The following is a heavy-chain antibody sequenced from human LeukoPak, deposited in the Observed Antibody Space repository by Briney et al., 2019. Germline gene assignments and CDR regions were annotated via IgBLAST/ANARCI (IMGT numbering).Heavy chain of an antibody. V-gene: IGHV3-33*01. CDR2: IWNDGSNK. CDR1: GFTFSNYG. CDR3: AREGATDWYFHL. J-gene: IGHJ2*01. Sequence: GGSLRLSCAASGFTFSNYGIHWVRQAPGKGLEWVAVIWNDGSNKYYADSVKGRFTISRDNSKNTLYLQMSSLRAEDTAVYYCAREGATDWYFHLWGRGTLVTVSS. D-gene: IGHD5-12*01.